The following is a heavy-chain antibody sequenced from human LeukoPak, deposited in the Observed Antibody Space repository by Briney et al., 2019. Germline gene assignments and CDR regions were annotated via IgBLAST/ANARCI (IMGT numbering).Heavy chain of an antibody. CDR3: TSLPRYCSGGSCNSGSDS. V-gene: IGHV3-15*01. CDR1: EFTFSNAW. D-gene: IGHD2-15*01. J-gene: IGHJ4*02. Sequence: GGSLRLSCAASEFTFSNAWMTWVRQAPGKGLEWVGRIKSKTDGGTTEYAAPVKGRFTISRDDSENTLYLQMNSLKTEDTAVYYCTSLPRYCSGGSCNSGSDSWGQGTLVTVSS. CDR2: IKSKTDGGTT.